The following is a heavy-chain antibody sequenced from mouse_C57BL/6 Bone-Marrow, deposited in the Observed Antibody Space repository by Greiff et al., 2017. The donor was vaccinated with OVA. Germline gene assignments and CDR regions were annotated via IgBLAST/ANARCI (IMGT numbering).Heavy chain of an antibody. D-gene: IGHD2-14*01. CDR1: GYSFTGYY. J-gene: IGHJ4*01. V-gene: IGHV1-31*01. Sequence: EVQRVESGPELVKPGASVKISCKASGYSFTGYYMHWVKQSHGNILDWIGYIYPYNGVSSYNQKFKGKATLTVDKSSSTAYMELRSLTSEDSAVYYCARGVREEDYAMDYWGQGTSVTVSS. CDR2: IYPYNGVS. CDR3: ARGVREEDYAMDY.